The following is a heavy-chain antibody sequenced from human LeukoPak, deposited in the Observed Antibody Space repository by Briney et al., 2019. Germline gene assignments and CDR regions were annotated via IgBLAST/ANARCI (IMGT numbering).Heavy chain of an antibody. V-gene: IGHV1-8*02. CDR2: MNPNSGNT. CDR1: GFTFTSYD. Sequence: ASVKVSCKASGFTFTSYDINWVRQATGQGLEWMGWMNPNSGNTGYAQKFQGRVTMTRNTSISTAYMELSSLGSEDTAVFYCARCSAHYYDSSGSSVPEDYWGQGTLVTVSS. CDR3: ARCSAHYYDSSGSSVPEDY. J-gene: IGHJ4*02. D-gene: IGHD3-22*01.